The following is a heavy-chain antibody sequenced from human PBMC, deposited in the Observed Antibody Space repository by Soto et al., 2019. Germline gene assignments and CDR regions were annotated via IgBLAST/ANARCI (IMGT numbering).Heavy chain of an antibody. CDR2: ISGSGGST. V-gene: IGHV3-23*01. CDR1: GFTFSSYA. Sequence: PGGSLRLSCAASGFTFSSYAMSWVRQAPGKGLEWVSAISGSGGSTYYADSVKGRFTISRGNSKNTLYLQMNSLRAEDTAVYYCAKPYGDYYYYGMDVWGQGTTVTVSS. CDR3: AKPYGDYYYYGMDV. J-gene: IGHJ6*02. D-gene: IGHD4-17*01.